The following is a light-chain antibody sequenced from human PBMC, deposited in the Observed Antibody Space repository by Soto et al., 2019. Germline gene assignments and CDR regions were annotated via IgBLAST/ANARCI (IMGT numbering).Light chain of an antibody. J-gene: IGLJ1*01. V-gene: IGLV2-8*01. CDR1: SGDIGGYNY. Sequence: VLTQPPSASGSPGQSVTISCTGTSGDIGGYNYVSWYQQHPGKAPKLIIYDVTKRPSGVPDRFSGSRSANTASLTVSGLQAEDEADYYCASYAGSNNYVFGTGTKVTVL. CDR2: DVT. CDR3: ASYAGSNNYV.